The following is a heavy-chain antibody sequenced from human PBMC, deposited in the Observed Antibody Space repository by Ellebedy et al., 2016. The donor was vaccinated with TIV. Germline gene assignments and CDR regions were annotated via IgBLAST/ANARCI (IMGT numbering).Heavy chain of an antibody. V-gene: IGHV3-48*01. Sequence: GGSLRLXXAASGFTFSSYFMNWVRQAPGKGLEWVSYISSSSRTIYYADSVKGRFTISRDNAKNSLYLQMNSLRAEDTAVYYCAAAAGAGDDAFDIWGQGTMVTVSS. CDR3: AAAAGAGDDAFDI. J-gene: IGHJ3*02. CDR2: ISSSSRTI. CDR1: GFTFSSYF. D-gene: IGHD6-13*01.